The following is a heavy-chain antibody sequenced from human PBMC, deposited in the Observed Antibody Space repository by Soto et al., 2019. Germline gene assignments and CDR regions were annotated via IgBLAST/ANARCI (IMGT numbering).Heavy chain of an antibody. CDR3: ARELDTGSKPLHFDF. Sequence: PAQTLSLTCAISGDSVSSNSAAWNWVRQSPSRGLEWLGRTYYKSNWDIDYAVSVRSRITIYPDTSRNQVSLQLKYVTPDDTAVYYCARELDTGSKPLHFDFWGQGTPVTVSS. CDR2: TYYKSNWDI. D-gene: IGHD1-26*01. V-gene: IGHV6-1*01. J-gene: IGHJ4*02. CDR1: GDSVSSNSAA.